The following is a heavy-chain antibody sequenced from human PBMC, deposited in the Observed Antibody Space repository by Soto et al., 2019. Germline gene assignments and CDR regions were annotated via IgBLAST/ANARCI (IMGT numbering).Heavy chain of an antibody. J-gene: IGHJ6*02. V-gene: IGHV5-51*01. CDR3: AASIFYYGMDV. CDR2: IYPGDSDT. CDR1: GYTFTNYW. Sequence: GESLKISCKGSGYTFTNYWIGWVRQMPGKGLEWMGIIYPGDSDTKYNPSFQGQVTISADKSITTTYLQRSSLKASDTAIYYCAASIFYYGMDVWGQGTTVTVSS.